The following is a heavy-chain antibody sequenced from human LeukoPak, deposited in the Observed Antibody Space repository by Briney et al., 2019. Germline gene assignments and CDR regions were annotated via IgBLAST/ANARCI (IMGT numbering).Heavy chain of an antibody. CDR1: GDSISSGDYY. CDR2: ISSSGST. J-gene: IGHJ3*02. CDR3: ARGPYSYDSSGAFDI. Sequence: SQTLSLTCTVSGDSISSGDYYWSWIRQPAGKGLEWIGRISSSGSTNYNPSLKSRVTISVDTSKNQFSLKLSSVTAADTAVYFCARGPYSYDSSGAFDIWGQGIMVTVSS. V-gene: IGHV4-61*02. D-gene: IGHD3-22*01.